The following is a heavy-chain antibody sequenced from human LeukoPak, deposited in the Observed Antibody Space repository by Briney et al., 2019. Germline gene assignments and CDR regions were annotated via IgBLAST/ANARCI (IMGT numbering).Heavy chain of an antibody. V-gene: IGHV3-74*01. CDR2: INVDGSIT. J-gene: IGHJ5*02. Sequence: GGSLRLSCAAYGFTFSSYWMHWVRQAPGKGLVWVSRINVDGSITDYADSVRGRFTISRDNAKNTLYLQMDSLRVDDTAVYYCAKDPSPHTAFNWFDTWGQGTLVTVSS. CDR3: AKDPSPHTAFNWFDT. CDR1: GFTFSSYW.